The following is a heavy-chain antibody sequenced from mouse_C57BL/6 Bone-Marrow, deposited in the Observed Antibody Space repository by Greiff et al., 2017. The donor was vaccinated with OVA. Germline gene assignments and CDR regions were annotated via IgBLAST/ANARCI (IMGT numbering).Heavy chain of an antibody. CDR2: INPSTGGT. J-gene: IGHJ3*01. V-gene: IGHV1-42*01. CDR1: GYSFTGYY. CDR3: ARPYYYGSSPWFAY. Sequence: SGPELVKPGASVKISCKASGYSFTGYYMNWVKQSPEKSLEWIGEINPSTGGTTYNQKFKAKATLTVDKSSSTAYMQLKSLTSEDSAVYYCARPYYYGSSPWFAYWGQGTLVTVSA. D-gene: IGHD1-1*01.